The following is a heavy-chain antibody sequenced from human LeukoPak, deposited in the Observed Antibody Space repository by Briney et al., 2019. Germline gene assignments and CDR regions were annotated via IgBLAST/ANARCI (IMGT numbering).Heavy chain of an antibody. CDR1: GGSISSSSYY. CDR2: IYYSGST. CDR3: ASYDFWSGSFDY. Sequence: SETLSLTCTVSGGSISSSSYYWGWIRQPPGKGLEWIGSIYYSGSTYYNPSLKSRVTISVDTSKNQFSLKLSSVTAADTAVYYCASYDFWSGSFDYWGQGTLVTVSS. D-gene: IGHD3-3*01. V-gene: IGHV4-39*07. J-gene: IGHJ4*02.